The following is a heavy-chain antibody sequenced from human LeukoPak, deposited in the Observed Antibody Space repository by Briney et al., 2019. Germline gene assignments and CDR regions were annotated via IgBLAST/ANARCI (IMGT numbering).Heavy chain of an antibody. Sequence: SGTLSLTCTVSGGSMTNYFWNWIRQSPGKGLEWIGYTHTSGSPDYSHSLKRRVTMSLDTSKNQFSLMLSSVTAADTAVYFCARATQRYCSGTTCFPYWFDNWGQGTLVTVSS. J-gene: IGHJ5*01. D-gene: IGHD2-2*01. CDR3: ARATQRYCSGTTCFPYWFDN. CDR1: GGSMTNYF. CDR2: THTSGSP. V-gene: IGHV4-4*08.